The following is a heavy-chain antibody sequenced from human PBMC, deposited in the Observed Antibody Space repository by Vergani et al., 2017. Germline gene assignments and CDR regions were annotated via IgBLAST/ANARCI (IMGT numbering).Heavy chain of an antibody. CDR2: IYDSRNN. D-gene: IGHD6-6*01. CDR3: ARHLRQLARNDVFDI. V-gene: IGHV4-39*01. Sequence: QLQLQESGPGLVKPSGTLSLTCSVTGGSFFNSRYYWGWIRQPPGKGLEWIGSIYDSRNNNYSPSLKSRVSISVDTSKNQFSLNLTSVTAADTAVYYCARHLRQLARNDVFDIWGHGTLVTVSS. CDR1: GGSFFNSRYY. J-gene: IGHJ3*02.